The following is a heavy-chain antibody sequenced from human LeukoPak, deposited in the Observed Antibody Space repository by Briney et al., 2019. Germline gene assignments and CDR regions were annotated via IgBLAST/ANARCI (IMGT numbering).Heavy chain of an antibody. V-gene: IGHV3-30*02. CDR3: AKEFDYGDSPLDY. CDR1: GFTFSSYG. CDR2: IRYDGSNK. J-gene: IGHJ4*02. D-gene: IGHD4-17*01. Sequence: GGSLRLSCAASGFTFSSYGMHWVRQAPGKGLEWVAFIRYDGSNKYYADSVKGRFTISRDNSKNTLYLQMNSLRAEDTAVYYCAKEFDYGDSPLDYWGQGTLVTVSP.